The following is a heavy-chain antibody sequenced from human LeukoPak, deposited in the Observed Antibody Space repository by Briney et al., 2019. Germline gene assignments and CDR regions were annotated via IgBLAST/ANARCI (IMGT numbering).Heavy chain of an antibody. J-gene: IGHJ4*02. Sequence: PGGSLRLSCAASGFTFSSYAMSWVRQAPGEGLEWVSAISGSGGSTHYADSVKGRFTISRDNSKNTLYLQMNSLRAEDTAVYYCAKTDYVWGSYRIDYWGQGTLVTVSS. CDR2: ISGSGGST. CDR3: AKTDYVWGSYRIDY. CDR1: GFTFSSYA. D-gene: IGHD3-16*02. V-gene: IGHV3-23*01.